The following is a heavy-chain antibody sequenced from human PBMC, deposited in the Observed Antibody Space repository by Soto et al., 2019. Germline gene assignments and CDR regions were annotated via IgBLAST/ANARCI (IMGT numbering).Heavy chain of an antibody. CDR3: ARWDSSGYFDY. CDR2: IYHSGST. Sequence: ETLSLTCTVSGYSISSGYYWGWIRQPPGKGLEWIGSIYHSGSTYYNPSLKSRVTISVDTSKNQFSLKLSSVTAADTAVYYCARWDSSGYFDYWGQGTLVTVSS. D-gene: IGHD3-22*01. V-gene: IGHV4-38-2*02. CDR1: GYSISSGYY. J-gene: IGHJ4*02.